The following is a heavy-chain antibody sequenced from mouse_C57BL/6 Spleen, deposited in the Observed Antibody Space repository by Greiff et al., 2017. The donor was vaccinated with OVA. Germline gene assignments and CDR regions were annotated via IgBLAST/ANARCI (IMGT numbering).Heavy chain of an antibody. D-gene: IGHD1-1*01. Sequence: VQLQQSGAELVRPGASVKLSCTASGFNIKDDYMHWVKQRPEQGLEWIGWIDPENGDTEYASKFQGKATITADTSSNTAYLQLSSLTSEDTAVYYCTTHYGSSAWFAYWGQGTLVTVSA. CDR1: GFNIKDDY. CDR2: IDPENGDT. J-gene: IGHJ3*01. V-gene: IGHV14-4*01. CDR3: TTHYGSSAWFAY.